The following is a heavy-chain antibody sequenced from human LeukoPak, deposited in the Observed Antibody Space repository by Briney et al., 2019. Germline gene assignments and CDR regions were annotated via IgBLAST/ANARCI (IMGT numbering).Heavy chain of an antibody. Sequence: GGSLRLSCAASGLTFNNYAMSWVRQAPGQGLECVSAIPGSGRSAYYAESVKGRFTISRDNSKNSLFLQMNSLRVEDTALYYGSEWGDYDVLTGYYDSDFWGQGTLVTVSA. J-gene: IGHJ4*02. D-gene: IGHD3-9*01. CDR1: GLTFNNYA. V-gene: IGHV3-23*01. CDR2: IPGSGRSA. CDR3: SEWGDYDVLTGYYDSDF.